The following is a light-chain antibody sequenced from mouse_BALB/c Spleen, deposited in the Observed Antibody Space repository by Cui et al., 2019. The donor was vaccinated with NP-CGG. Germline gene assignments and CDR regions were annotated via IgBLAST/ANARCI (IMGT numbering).Light chain of an antibody. CDR3: ALRYSNHWV. V-gene: IGLV1*01. CDR1: TGPVTTNNY. CDR2: GTN. Sequence: QAVVTQESALTTSPGETVTLTCRSSTGPVTTNNYANWVQEKPDHLFTGLIGGTNNRAPGVPARFSGSLIGDKVALTITGAQTEDEAIYFCALRYSNHWVFGGGTKLTVL. J-gene: IGLJ1*01.